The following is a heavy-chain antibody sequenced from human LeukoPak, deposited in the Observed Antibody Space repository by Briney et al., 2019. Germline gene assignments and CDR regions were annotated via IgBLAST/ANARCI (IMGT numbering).Heavy chain of an antibody. J-gene: IGHJ3*02. CDR3: ARRFGAPNAFDI. CDR2: IYHTGST. CDR1: GGSISSSNW. D-gene: IGHD3-10*01. V-gene: IGHV4-4*02. Sequence: SETLSLTCAVSGGSISSSNWWSWVRQPPGKGLEWIGEIYHTGSTYYNPSLKSRVTISVDTSKNQFSLKLSSVTAADTAVYYCARRFGAPNAFDIWGQGTMVTVSS.